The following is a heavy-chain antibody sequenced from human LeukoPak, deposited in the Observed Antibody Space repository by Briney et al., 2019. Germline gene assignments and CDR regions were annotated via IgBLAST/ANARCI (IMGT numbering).Heavy chain of an antibody. D-gene: IGHD6-13*01. V-gene: IGHV4-30-2*01. CDR1: GGSISSGGYS. CDR2: IHHSGGT. Sequence: PSQTLSLTCTVSGGSISSGGYSWSWIRQPPGKGLEWIGNIHHSGGTYYNPSLKSRLTISEDRSKNQFSLTLNSVTAADTAAYFCARDLPLAAAAKDVFDLWGQGTLVTVSS. J-gene: IGHJ3*01. CDR3: ARDLPLAAAAKDVFDL.